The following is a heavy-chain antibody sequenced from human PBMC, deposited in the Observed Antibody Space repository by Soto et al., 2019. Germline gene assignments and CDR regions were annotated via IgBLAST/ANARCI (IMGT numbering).Heavy chain of an antibody. Sequence: QVQLVQSGAEVKKPGSSVKVSCKASGGTFSSYAISWVRQAPGQGLEWMGGIIPIFGTANYAQKFQGRVTITADESTSTADMELSSLRSEDTAVYYCARGSAIAAAGRRYYYYYGMDVWGQGTTVTVSS. J-gene: IGHJ6*02. CDR3: ARGSAIAAAGRRYYYYYGMDV. CDR1: GGTFSSYA. CDR2: IIPIFGTA. D-gene: IGHD6-13*01. V-gene: IGHV1-69*01.